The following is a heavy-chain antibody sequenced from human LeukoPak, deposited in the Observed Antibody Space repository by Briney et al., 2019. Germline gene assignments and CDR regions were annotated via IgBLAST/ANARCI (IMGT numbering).Heavy chain of an antibody. D-gene: IGHD6-13*01. J-gene: IGHJ4*02. CDR1: GYTFSGHY. CDR2: INPSSGAT. CDR3: ARDGYYSSSWEDFDY. Sequence: ASVKVSCKASGYTFSGHYMHWVRLAPGQGLEWMGWINPSSGATNYAQKFQGRVTMTRDASISTAYMELSRLRSDDTAVYYCARDGYYSSSWEDFDYWGQGTLVTVSS. V-gene: IGHV1-2*02.